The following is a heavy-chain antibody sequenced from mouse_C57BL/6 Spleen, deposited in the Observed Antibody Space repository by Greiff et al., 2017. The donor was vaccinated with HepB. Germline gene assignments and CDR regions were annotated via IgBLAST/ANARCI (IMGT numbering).Heavy chain of an antibody. D-gene: IGHD1-1*01. Sequence: VQRVESGAELVKPGASVKISCKASGYAFSSYWMNWVKQRPGKGLEWIGQIYPGDGDTNYNGKFKGKATLTADKSSSTAYMQLSSLTSEDSAVYFCARSTGYAMDYWGQGTSVTVSS. J-gene: IGHJ4*01. CDR1: GYAFSSYW. CDR3: ARSTGYAMDY. CDR2: IYPGDGDT. V-gene: IGHV1-80*01.